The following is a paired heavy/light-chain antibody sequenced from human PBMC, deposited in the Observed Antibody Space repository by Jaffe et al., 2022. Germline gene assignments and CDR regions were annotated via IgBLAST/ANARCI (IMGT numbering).Heavy chain of an antibody. Sequence: EVQLVESGGGLVQPGGSLRLSCAASGFTFSSYEMNWVRQAPGKGLEWVSYISSSGSTIYYADSVKGRFTISRDNAKNSLYLQMNSLRAEDTAVYYCARDPLGIIKGYCSGGSCYSSGGDDYWGQGTLVTVSS. CDR1: GFTFSSYE. V-gene: IGHV3-48*03. D-gene: IGHD2-15*01. CDR3: ARDPLGIIKGYCSGGSCYSSGGDDY. CDR2: ISSSGSTI. J-gene: IGHJ4*02.
Light chain of an antibody. CDR2: RNN. Sequence: QSVLTQPPSASGTPGQRVTISCSGSSSNIGSNYVYWYQQLPGTAPKLLIYRNNQRPSGVPDRFSGSKSGTSASLAISGLRSEDEADYYCAAWDDSPYWVFGGGTKLTVL. J-gene: IGLJ3*02. CDR3: AAWDDSPYWV. CDR1: SSNIGSNY. V-gene: IGLV1-47*01.